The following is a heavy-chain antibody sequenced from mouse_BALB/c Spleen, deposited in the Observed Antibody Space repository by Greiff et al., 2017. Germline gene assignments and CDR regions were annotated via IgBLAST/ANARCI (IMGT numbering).Heavy chain of an antibody. V-gene: IGHV1S41*01. CDR2: IAPGSGST. CDR1: GYTFTSYW. CDR3: ARSNDYRYFDV. J-gene: IGHJ1*01. D-gene: IGHD2-3*01. Sequence: DLVKPGASVKLSCKASGYTFTSYWINWIKQRPGQGLEWIGRIAPGSGSTYYNEMFKGKATLTVDTSSSTAYIQLSSRSSEDSAVYFCARSNDYRYFDVWGAGTTVTVSS.